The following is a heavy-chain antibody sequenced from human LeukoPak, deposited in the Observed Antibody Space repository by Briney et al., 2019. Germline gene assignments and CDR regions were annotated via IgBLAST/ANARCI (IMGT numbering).Heavy chain of an antibody. D-gene: IGHD6-19*01. V-gene: IGHV1-2*02. J-gene: IGHJ6*03. Sequence: ASVKVSCKASGYTFTGYYMHWVRQAPGQGLEWMGWINPNSGGTNYAQKFQGRVTMTRDTSISTAYMELSRLRSDDTAVYYCASTVAGYYYYYYMDVWGKGTTVTVSS. CDR1: GYTFTGYY. CDR2: INPNSGGT. CDR3: ASTVAGYYYYYYMDV.